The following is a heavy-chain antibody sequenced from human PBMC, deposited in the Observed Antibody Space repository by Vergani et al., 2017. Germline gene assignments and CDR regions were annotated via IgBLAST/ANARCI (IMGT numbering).Heavy chain of an antibody. CDR2: ISGSGGST. CDR3: ASGLVDTAMVYFDY. D-gene: IGHD5-18*01. CDR1: GFTFSSYA. J-gene: IGHJ4*02. V-gene: IGHV3-23*01. Sequence: EVQLLESGGGLVQPGGSLRLSCAASGFTFSSYAMSWVRQAPGKGLEWVSAISGSGGSTYYADSVKGRFTISRDNAKNSLYLQMNSLRAEDTAVYYCASGLVDTAMVYFDYWGQGTLVTVSS.